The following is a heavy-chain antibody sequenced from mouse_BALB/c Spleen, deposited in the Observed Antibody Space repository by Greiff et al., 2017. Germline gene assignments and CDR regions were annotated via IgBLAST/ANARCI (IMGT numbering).Heavy chain of an antibody. J-gene: IGHJ4*01. CDR3: ATYGNYPYYAMDY. Sequence: EVKLVESGPGLVKPSQSLSLTCTVTGYSITSDYAWNWIRQFPGNKLEWMGYISYSGSTSYNPSLKSRISITRDTSKNQFFLQLNSVTTEDTATYYCATYGNYPYYAMDYWGQGTSVTVSS. CDR2: ISYSGST. V-gene: IGHV3-2*02. D-gene: IGHD2-1*01. CDR1: GYSITSDYA.